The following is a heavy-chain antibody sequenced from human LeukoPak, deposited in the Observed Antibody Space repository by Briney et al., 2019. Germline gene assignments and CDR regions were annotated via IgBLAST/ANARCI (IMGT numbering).Heavy chain of an antibody. CDR3: ARDWYQSSGTFADY. Sequence: GGSLRLSCAASGFTFSNYDMQWVRQAPGKGLEWVAFIKYDGSNEHYVDSVKGRFTVSRDNSKNILYLQMNSLKIEDTAVYYCARDWYQSSGTFADYWGQGILVTVSS. J-gene: IGHJ4*02. V-gene: IGHV3-30*02. D-gene: IGHD3-10*01. CDR1: GFTFSNYD. CDR2: IKYDGSNE.